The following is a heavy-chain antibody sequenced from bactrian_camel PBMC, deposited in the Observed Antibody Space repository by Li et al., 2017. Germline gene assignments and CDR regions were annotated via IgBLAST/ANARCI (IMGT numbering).Heavy chain of an antibody. J-gene: IGHJ4*01. V-gene: IGHV3S42*01. CDR3: AADWDVGRYEFKY. CDR2: INSGGDRT. CDR1: GFTFGSSA. D-gene: IGHD1*01. Sequence: VQLVESGGGLVQPGGSLRLSCVASGFTFGSSAMTWVRQAPGKGLEWVSSINSGGDRTAYGDSVKGRFTISRGNAKNTLSLQMNSLRPEDTAMYYCAADWDVGRYEFKYWGQGTQVTVS.